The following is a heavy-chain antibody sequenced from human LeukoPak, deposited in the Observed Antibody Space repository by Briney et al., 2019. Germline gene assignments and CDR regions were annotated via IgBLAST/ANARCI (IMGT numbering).Heavy chain of an antibody. Sequence: PSETLSLTCTVSGGSVSSDYWSWIRQPPGKGLEWIGYIYHTGNSDYNPSLKSRATISLDTSKNQFSLKLTSVTAADTAVYYCARTGVGVKHRPRSDGLDYCSGGSCYGYWGQGTLVTVSS. CDR3: ARTGVGVKHRPRSDGLDYCSGGSCYGY. J-gene: IGHJ4*02. CDR2: IYHTGNS. CDR1: GGSVSSDY. V-gene: IGHV4-59*02. D-gene: IGHD2-15*01.